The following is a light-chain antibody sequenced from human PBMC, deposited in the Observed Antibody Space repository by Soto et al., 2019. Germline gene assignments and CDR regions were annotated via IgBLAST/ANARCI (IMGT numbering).Light chain of an antibody. CDR2: AAS. CDR3: QNLDSAAFT. Sequence: DIQMTQSPSSLSASEGDRVTITCRASQDISNDLAWYQQRPGKVPQLLIYAASTLQSGVPSRFSGSGYGTDFALTISGLLPEAVATYYCQNLDSAAFTFGPGTKVDIK. J-gene: IGKJ3*01. V-gene: IGKV1-27*01. CDR1: QDISND.